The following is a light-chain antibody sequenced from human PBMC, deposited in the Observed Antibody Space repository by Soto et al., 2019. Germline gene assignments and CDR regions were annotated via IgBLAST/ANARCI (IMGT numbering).Light chain of an antibody. CDR3: QQRSTWPLT. CDR1: QSVGSY. J-gene: IGKJ1*01. Sequence: EIVLTQSPATLSLSPGERATLSCRASQSVGSYFAWYQQKPGQAPRLLIYDASNRATGIPARFSGSGSGTDFTLTISSPESEDFAVYYCQQRSTWPLTFGQGTKVEIK. CDR2: DAS. V-gene: IGKV3-11*01.